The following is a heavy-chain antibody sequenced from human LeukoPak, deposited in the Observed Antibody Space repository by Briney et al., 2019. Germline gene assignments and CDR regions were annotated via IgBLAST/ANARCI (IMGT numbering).Heavy chain of an antibody. CDR3: AKGSGYYDSSGSKEYFDY. Sequence: GRSLRLSCAASGFTFSSYGMHWVRQAPGKGLEWVAVISYDGSNKYYADSVKGRFTISRDNSKNTLYLQMNSLRAEDTAVYYCAKGSGYYDSSGSKEYFDYWGQGTLVTVSS. CDR1: GFTFSSYG. V-gene: IGHV3-30*18. CDR2: ISYDGSNK. J-gene: IGHJ4*02. D-gene: IGHD3-22*01.